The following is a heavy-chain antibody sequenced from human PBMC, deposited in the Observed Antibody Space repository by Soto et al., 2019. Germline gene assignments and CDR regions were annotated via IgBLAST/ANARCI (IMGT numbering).Heavy chain of an antibody. Sequence: SVKVSCKASGFTFTSSAVQWVRQARGQRLEWIGWIVVGSGNTNYAQKFQERVTITRDMSTSTAYMELSSLRSEDTAVYYCATVEVGAGGAVFDPWGQGTLVTVSS. CDR3: ATVEVGAGGAVFDP. J-gene: IGHJ5*02. D-gene: IGHD1-26*01. CDR2: IVVGSGNT. CDR1: GFTFTSSA. V-gene: IGHV1-58*01.